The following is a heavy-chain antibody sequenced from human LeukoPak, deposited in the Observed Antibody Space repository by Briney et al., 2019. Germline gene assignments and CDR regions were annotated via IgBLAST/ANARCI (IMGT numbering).Heavy chain of an antibody. V-gene: IGHV4-34*01. J-gene: IGHJ4*02. D-gene: IGHD4-17*01. CDR2: INHSGST. Sequence: SETLSLTCAVYGGSFSGYYWSWIRQPPGKGLEWIGEINHSGSTNYNPSLKSRVTISVDTSKNQFSLKLSSVTAADTAVYYCASGPRTVTTSPRNPRRLSSFGYWGQGTLVTVSS. CDR3: ASGPRTVTTSPRNPRRLSSFGY. CDR1: GGSFSGYY.